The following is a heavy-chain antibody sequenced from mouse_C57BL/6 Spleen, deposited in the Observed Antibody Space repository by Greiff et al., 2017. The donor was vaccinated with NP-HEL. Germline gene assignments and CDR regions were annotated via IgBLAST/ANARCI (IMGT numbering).Heavy chain of an antibody. D-gene: IGHD2-3*01. CDR1: GYTFTSYW. Sequence: VQLQQPGAELVKPGASVKMSCKASGYTFTSYWITWVKQRPGQGLEWIGDIYPGSGSTNYNEKFKSKATLTVDTSSSTAYMQLSSLTSEDSAVYYCARRRIYDGYFYAMDYWGHGTSVTVSS. V-gene: IGHV1-55*01. CDR2: IYPGSGST. CDR3: ARRRIYDGYFYAMDY. J-gene: IGHJ4*01.